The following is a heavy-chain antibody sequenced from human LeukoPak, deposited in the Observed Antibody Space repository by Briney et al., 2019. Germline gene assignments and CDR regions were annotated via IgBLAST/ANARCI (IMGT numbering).Heavy chain of an antibody. CDR2: ISGGDNRI. CDR3: AKHGCTTTICYTNY. Sequence: GGSLSLSCAASGFTFSDYAMSWLRQIPGKGLEWVSAISGGDNRIYYADSVKGRFTISRDNSKSTLHLQMNSLRVEDTAVYYCAKHGCTTTICYTNYWGQGTLVTVSS. D-gene: IGHD2-2*02. J-gene: IGHJ4*02. V-gene: IGHV3-23*01. CDR1: GFTFSDYA.